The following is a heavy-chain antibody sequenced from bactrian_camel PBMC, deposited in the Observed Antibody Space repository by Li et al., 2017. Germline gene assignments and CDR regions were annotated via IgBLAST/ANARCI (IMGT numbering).Heavy chain of an antibody. J-gene: IGHJ4*01. D-gene: IGHD5*01. V-gene: IGHV3S53*01. Sequence: VQLVESGGGSVQAGGSLRLACVASEWPYSTYCMAWFRQAPGKEREGVAAIDSDGSTRYADSVKGRFTISRDNAKSTVDLQMNNLKPEDTARYYCAKGAFGHAGGTGHATRGQGTQVTVS. CDR1: EWPYSTYC. CDR2: IDSDGST.